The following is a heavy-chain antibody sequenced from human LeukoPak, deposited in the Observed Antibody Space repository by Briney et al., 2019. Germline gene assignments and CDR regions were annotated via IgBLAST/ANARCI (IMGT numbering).Heavy chain of an antibody. CDR3: AKDPSYFDFWSGPDC. Sequence: PGGSLRLSCAASGFTFSSYGMHWVRQAPGKGLEWVAFIRFDGSKKFYADSVKGRFTISRDNSKNTLYLQMNSLRGEDTALYYCAKDPSYFDFWSGPDCWGQGTLVSVSS. CDR2: IRFDGSKK. V-gene: IGHV3-30*02. CDR1: GFTFSSYG. D-gene: IGHD3-3*01. J-gene: IGHJ4*02.